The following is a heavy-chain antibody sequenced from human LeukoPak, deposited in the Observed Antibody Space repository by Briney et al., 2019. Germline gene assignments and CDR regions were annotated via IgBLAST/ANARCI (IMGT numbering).Heavy chain of an antibody. V-gene: IGHV1-46*01. D-gene: IGHD3-10*01. Sequence: GASVKASCKASGYTFTSYYMHWVRQAPGQGLEWMGTINPSGGSTSYAQKFQGRVTMTRDTSTSTVCMELSSLRSEDTAVYYCARDREFYYGSFLFDPWGQGTLVTVSS. CDR2: INPSGGST. J-gene: IGHJ5*02. CDR3: ARDREFYYGSFLFDP. CDR1: GYTFTSYY.